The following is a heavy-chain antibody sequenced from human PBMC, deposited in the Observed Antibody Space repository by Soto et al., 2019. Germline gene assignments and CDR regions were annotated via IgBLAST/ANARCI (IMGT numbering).Heavy chain of an antibody. Sequence: GGSLRLSCAASGFTVSSNYMSWVRQAPGKGLEWVSVIYSGGSTYYADSVKGRFTISRDNSKNTLYLQMNSLRAEDTAVYYCARIGEYYYGSGSYTSYFDYWGQGTLVTVSS. CDR1: GFTVSSNY. V-gene: IGHV3-66*01. J-gene: IGHJ4*02. CDR3: ARIGEYYYGSGSYTSYFDY. CDR2: IYSGGST. D-gene: IGHD3-10*01.